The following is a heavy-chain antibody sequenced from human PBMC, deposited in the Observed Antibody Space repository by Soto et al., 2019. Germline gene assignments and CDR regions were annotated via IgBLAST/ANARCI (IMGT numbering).Heavy chain of an antibody. CDR1: GFTFTNYL. Sequence: EVQLLESGGDLVQPGGSLSLSCAASGFTFTNYLMTWVRQAPGKGLEWVSSIDKSGGDTYYADSVKGRFTISRDNSKNTLYLQMNGLRSEDTALYYCAKDTYSRSWYFWCQGTLVTVSS. D-gene: IGHD1-26*01. CDR2: IDKSGGDT. V-gene: IGHV3-23*05. CDR3: AKDTYSRSWYF. J-gene: IGHJ4*02.